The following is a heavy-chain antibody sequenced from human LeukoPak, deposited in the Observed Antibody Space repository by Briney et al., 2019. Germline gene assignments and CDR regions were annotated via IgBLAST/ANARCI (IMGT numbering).Heavy chain of an antibody. CDR3: ARVLDVLRYFDWLRAPIDY. D-gene: IGHD3-9*01. CDR1: GFTFSSYA. V-gene: IGHV3-30-3*01. J-gene: IGHJ4*02. CDR2: ISYDGSNK. Sequence: GGSLRLSCAASGFTFSSYAMHWVRQAPGKGLEWVAVISYDGSNKYYADSVKGRFTISRDNSKNTLYLQMNSLRAEDTAVYYCARVLDVLRYFDWLRAPIDYWGQGTLVTVSS.